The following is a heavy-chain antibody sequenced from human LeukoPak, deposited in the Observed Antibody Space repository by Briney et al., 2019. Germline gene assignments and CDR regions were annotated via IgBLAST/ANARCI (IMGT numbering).Heavy chain of an antibody. CDR1: GGSISSYY. D-gene: IGHD6-13*01. CDR3: ARTIAAAINWFDP. CDR2: IYYSGST. J-gene: IGHJ5*02. Sequence: SETLSLTRTVSGGSISSYYWSWIRQPPGKGLEWIGYIYYSGSTNYNPSLKSRVTISVDTSKNQFSLKLSSVTAADTAVYYCARTIAAAINWFDPWGQGTLVTVSS. V-gene: IGHV4-59*01.